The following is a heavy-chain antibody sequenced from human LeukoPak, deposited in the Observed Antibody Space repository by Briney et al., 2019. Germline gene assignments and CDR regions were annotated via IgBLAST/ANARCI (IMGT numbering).Heavy chain of an antibody. CDR1: GFTFSDYY. CDR3: ARGGQLWPPHIYYFDY. Sequence: GGSLRLSCAAPGFTFSDYYMSWIRQAPGKGLEWVAVISYDGSNKYYADSVKGRFTISRDNSKNTLYLQMNSLRAEDTAVYYCARGGQLWPPHIYYFDYWGQGTLVTVSS. J-gene: IGHJ4*02. V-gene: IGHV3-30-3*01. CDR2: ISYDGSNK. D-gene: IGHD5-18*01.